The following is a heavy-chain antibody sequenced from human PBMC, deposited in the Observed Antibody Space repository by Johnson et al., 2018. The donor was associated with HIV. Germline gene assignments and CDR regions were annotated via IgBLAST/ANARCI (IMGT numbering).Heavy chain of an antibody. V-gene: IGHV3-66*01. CDR2: IYSGGST. D-gene: IGHD2-8*01. J-gene: IGHJ3*01. CDR3: ARPSRGGVFDV. Sequence: MQLVESGGGLVQPGGSLRLSCAASGFTVSSNYMSWVRQAPEKGLEWVSVIYSGGSTYYADSVKGRFTISRDNSKNTLYLQMNSLRVEDTAVYYCARPSRGGVFDVWGHGTKVTVSS. CDR1: GFTVSSNY.